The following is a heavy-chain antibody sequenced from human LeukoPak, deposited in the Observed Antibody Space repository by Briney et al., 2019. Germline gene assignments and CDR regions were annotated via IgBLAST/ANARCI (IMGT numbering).Heavy chain of an antibody. Sequence: GGSLRLSCAASGFTFSRYWMSWVRQAPGKGREWVANIKQDGSEKYYVDSVKGRFTISRDNAKNSLYLQMNSLRAEDTAVYYCARDYYDSSGYFDYWGQGTLVTVSS. J-gene: IGHJ4*02. D-gene: IGHD3-22*01. CDR3: ARDYYDSSGYFDY. CDR1: GFTFSRYW. CDR2: IKQDGSEK. V-gene: IGHV3-7*01.